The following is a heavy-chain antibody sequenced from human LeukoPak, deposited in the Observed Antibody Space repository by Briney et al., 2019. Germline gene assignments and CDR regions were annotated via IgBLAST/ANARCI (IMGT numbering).Heavy chain of an antibody. CDR3: ARQGRKGGYCSSTSCYNAFDI. Sequence: LGESLKISCKGSGCSFTSYWIGWVRQMPGKGLQWMGIIYPGDSDTRYSPSFQGQVTISADKSISTAYLQWSSLKASDTAMYYCARQGRKGGYCSSTSCYNAFDIWGQGTMVTVSS. CDR2: IYPGDSDT. D-gene: IGHD2-2*02. V-gene: IGHV5-51*01. CDR1: GCSFTSYW. J-gene: IGHJ3*02.